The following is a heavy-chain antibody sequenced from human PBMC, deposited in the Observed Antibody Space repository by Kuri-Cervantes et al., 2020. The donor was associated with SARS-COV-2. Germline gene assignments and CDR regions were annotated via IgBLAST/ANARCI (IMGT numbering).Heavy chain of an antibody. V-gene: IGHV3-30*02. J-gene: IGHJ2*01. CDR2: IWYGGSNK. Sequence: GESLKISCAASGFTFSSYWMSWVRQAPGKGLEWVAVIWYGGSNKYYADSVKGRFTISRDNSKNTLYLQMNSLRAEDTAVYYCAKDYSSSSDWYFDLWGRGTLVTVSS. CDR1: GFTFSSYW. CDR3: AKDYSSSSDWYFDL. D-gene: IGHD6-6*01.